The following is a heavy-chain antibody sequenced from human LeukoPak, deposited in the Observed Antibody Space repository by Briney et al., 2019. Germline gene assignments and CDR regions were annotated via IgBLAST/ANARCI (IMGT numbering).Heavy chain of an antibody. V-gene: IGHV1-2*02. CDR3: ARVLRYYDSSGYYTAFDY. Sequence: GASVKVSCKASGCTFTGYYMHWVRQAPGQGLEWMGWINPNSGGTNYAQKFQGRVTMTRDTSISTAYMELSRLRSDDTAVYYCARVLRYYDSSGYYTAFDYWGQGTLVTVSS. D-gene: IGHD3-22*01. J-gene: IGHJ4*02. CDR1: GCTFTGYY. CDR2: INPNSGGT.